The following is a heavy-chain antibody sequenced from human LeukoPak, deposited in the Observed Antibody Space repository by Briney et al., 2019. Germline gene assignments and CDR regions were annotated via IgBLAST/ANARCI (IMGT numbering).Heavy chain of an antibody. CDR3: ARAYTSSSSSDF. D-gene: IGHD6-6*01. CDR1: GYTFTDSY. J-gene: IGHJ4*02. CDR2: ISPNSGGT. Sequence: ASVKVSCKASGYTFTDSYMHWVRQAPGQGLEWMGGISPNSGGTNYAQKFQGRVTMTRDTSITTAYMELSRLRSDDTAVYYCARAYTSSSSSDFWGQGTLVIVSS. V-gene: IGHV1-2*02.